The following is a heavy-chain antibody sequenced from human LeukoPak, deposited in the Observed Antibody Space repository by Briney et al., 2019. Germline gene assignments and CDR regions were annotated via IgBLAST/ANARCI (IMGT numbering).Heavy chain of an antibody. Sequence: GGSLRLSCAASGFTFSSYTMSWVRQAPGKGLEWVSSISGSGGSTNYADSVKGRFTISRDNSKNTLYLQMNSLRAEDTAVYYSAKGTTFGGVIVTPYFDYWGQGTLVTVSS. D-gene: IGHD3-16*02. CDR2: ISGSGGST. CDR1: GFTFSSYT. J-gene: IGHJ4*02. V-gene: IGHV3-23*01. CDR3: AKGTTFGGVIVTPYFDY.